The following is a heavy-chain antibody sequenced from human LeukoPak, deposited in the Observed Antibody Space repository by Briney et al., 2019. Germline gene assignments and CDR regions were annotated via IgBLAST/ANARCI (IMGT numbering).Heavy chain of an antibody. Sequence: ASVKVACKASGNILTTYTINWVRQAPGQGLEWMGWINTNTGKPVYAQGLTGRFVFSWDTSVSTAYLQISSLKTEDTGIYFCTSVIVGATAPWFDPWGQGTPVTVSS. CDR3: TSVIVGATAPWFDP. D-gene: IGHD1-26*01. CDR2: INTNTGKP. CDR1: GNILTTYT. J-gene: IGHJ5*02. V-gene: IGHV7-4-1*02.